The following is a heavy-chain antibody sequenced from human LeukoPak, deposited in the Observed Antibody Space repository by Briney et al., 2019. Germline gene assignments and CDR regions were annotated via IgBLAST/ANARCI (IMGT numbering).Heavy chain of an antibody. D-gene: IGHD3-22*01. CDR3: AKDRDYYDSSGYYQYFQH. Sequence: GGSLRLSCAASGFTFSSYAMSWVRQAPGKGLEWVSAISGSGGSTYYADSVKGRFTISRDNSKNTLYLQMNSLRAEDTAVYYCAKDRDYYDSSGYYQYFQHWGQGTLVTVSS. CDR2: ISGSGGST. J-gene: IGHJ1*01. CDR1: GFTFSSYA. V-gene: IGHV3-23*01.